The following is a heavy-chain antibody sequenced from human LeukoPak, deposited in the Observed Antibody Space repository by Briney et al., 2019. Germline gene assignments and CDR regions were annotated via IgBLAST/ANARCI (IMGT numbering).Heavy chain of an antibody. D-gene: IGHD3/OR15-3a*01. J-gene: IGHJ4*02. V-gene: IGHV3-33*01. Sequence: GGSLRLSCAASGFSFSNHGMHWVRQAPGKRLEWVAVIWDDGNNKRYANSVNGRFTISRDNSENTLYLQMNSLRAEDTAVYYCARDGLATTDYWGQGTLVTVSS. CDR2: IWDDGNNK. CDR3: ARDGLATTDY. CDR1: GFSFSNHG.